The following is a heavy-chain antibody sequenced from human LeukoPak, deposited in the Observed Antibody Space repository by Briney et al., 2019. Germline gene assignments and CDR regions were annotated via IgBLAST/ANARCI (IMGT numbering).Heavy chain of an antibody. CDR1: GYIFSNFXSSYG. D-gene: IGHD3-22*01. J-gene: IGHJ4*02. CDR2: ISPYNGKT. V-gene: IGHV1-18*01. Sequence: ASVKVSCKASGYIFSNFXSSYGITWVRQAPGQGLXXXXWISPYNGKTKFAQKFQGIVTMTTETSTSTAYMEFRRLRSDDTAVYYCASGYYSYGSGYSPADYWGQGTRVTVSS. CDR3: ASGYYSYGSGYSPADY.